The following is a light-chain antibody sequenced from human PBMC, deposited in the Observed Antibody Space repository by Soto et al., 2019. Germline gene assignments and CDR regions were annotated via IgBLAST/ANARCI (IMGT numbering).Light chain of an antibody. Sequence: EIVMTQSPATLSVSPGGRATLSCRASQSISDTLAWYQQKPVQAPRLLIHGASTRATGFPARFSGSGSGTDFTLTISSLQSEDCAVYYCQQYNNWPWTFGQGTKVEIK. V-gene: IGKV3-15*01. CDR2: GAS. CDR3: QQYNNWPWT. J-gene: IGKJ1*01. CDR1: QSISDT.